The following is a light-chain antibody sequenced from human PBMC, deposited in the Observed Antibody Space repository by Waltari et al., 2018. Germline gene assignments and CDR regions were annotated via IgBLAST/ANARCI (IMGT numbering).Light chain of an antibody. J-gene: IGLJ2*01. V-gene: IGLV3-19*01. CDR2: DKN. CDR1: RLRSYY. Sequence: SSELTQDPAVSVAMGQTVRITCQGCRLRSYYDSWYQQRPGQAPILVMYDKNNRPSGVPDRFSGSSSDNTASLTITGAQAEDEASYYWHSRDASGVGGSFGGGTKLTVL. CDR3: HSRDASGVGGS.